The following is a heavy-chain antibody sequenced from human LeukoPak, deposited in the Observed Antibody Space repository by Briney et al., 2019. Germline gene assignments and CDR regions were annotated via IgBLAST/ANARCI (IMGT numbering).Heavy chain of an antibody. V-gene: IGHV4-59*01. Sequence: SETLSLTCTVSGGSISSYYWSWIRQPPGKGLEWIGYIYYSGSTNYNPSLKSRVTISVDTSKNQFSLKLSSVTAADTAVYYYARAPIQPNPRPPYYYYMDVWGKGTTVTVSS. CDR3: ARAPIQPNPRPPYYYYMDV. D-gene: IGHD5-18*01. CDR1: GGSISSYY. J-gene: IGHJ6*03. CDR2: IYYSGST.